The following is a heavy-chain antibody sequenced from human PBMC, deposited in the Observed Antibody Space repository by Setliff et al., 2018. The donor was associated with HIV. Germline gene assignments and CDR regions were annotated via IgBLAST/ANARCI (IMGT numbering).Heavy chain of an antibody. V-gene: IGHV3-30*04. CDR1: GSTFSIYA. CDR2: ISYDGSDK. D-gene: IGHD7-27*01. CDR3: AREGPQTGDHSLALF. J-gene: IGHJ4*02. Sequence: GGSLRLSCAASGSTFSIYAIHWVRQAPGKGLEWVAVISYDGSDKYYADSVKGRFTISRDNSKNTLYLQMNSLRTEDTAVYYCAREGPQTGDHSLALFWGQGTVVTVSS.